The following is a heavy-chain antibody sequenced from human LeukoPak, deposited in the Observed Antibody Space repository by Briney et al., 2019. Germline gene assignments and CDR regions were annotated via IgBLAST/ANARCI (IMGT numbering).Heavy chain of an antibody. Sequence: SETLSLTCAVYGGSFSGYYWSWIRQPPGRGLEWIGEINHSGSTNYNPSLKSRVTISVDTSKNQFSLKLNSVTAADTAVYYCARDRSSSVGRNYYNGMDVWGKGTTVTVPS. CDR1: GGSFSGYY. V-gene: IGHV4-34*01. CDR2: INHSGST. D-gene: IGHD6-25*01. CDR3: ARDRSSSVGRNYYNGMDV. J-gene: IGHJ6*04.